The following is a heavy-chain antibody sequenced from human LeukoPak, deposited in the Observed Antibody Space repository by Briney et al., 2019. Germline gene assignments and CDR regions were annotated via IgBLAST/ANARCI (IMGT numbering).Heavy chain of an antibody. CDR3: ARGLGDCSSTSCYVWFDP. D-gene: IGHD2-2*01. J-gene: IGHJ5*02. CDR1: GGSISSYY. CDR2: IYYSGST. V-gene: IGHV4-59*01. Sequence: PSETLSLTCTVSGGSISSYYWSWIRQPPGKGLEWIGYIYYSGSTNYNPSLKSRVTISVDTSKNQFSLKLSSVTAADTAVYYCARGLGDCSSTSCYVWFDPWGQGTLVTVSS.